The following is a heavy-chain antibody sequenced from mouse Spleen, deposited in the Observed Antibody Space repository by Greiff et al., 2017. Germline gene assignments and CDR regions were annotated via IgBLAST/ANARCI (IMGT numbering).Heavy chain of an antibody. Sequence: VQGVESGAELVRPGTSVKVSCKASGYAFTNYLIEWVKQRPGQGLEWIGVINPGSGGTNYNENFRGKATLTADKSSSTAYMQLSSLTSEDSAVYFCARGWEGYWYFDVWGAGTTVTVSS. D-gene: IGHD1-1*02. CDR1: GYAFTNYL. J-gene: IGHJ1*01. CDR3: ARGWEGYWYFDV. CDR2: INPGSGGT. V-gene: IGHV1-54*01.